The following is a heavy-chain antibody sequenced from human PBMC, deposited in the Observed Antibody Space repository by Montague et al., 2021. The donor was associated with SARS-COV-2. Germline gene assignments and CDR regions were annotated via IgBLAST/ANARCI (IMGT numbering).Heavy chain of an antibody. CDR1: GGSISSSSYY. V-gene: IGHV4-39*01. J-gene: IGHJ4*02. D-gene: IGHD3-16*01. CDR3: ARVAPYTDDYYFDY. Sequence: SETLSLTCTVSGGSISSSSYYWGWIRQPPGKGLEWIGSINYSGSAYYNPSLKSRVTISVDTSKNQFSLKLSSVTAADTAVYYCARVAPYTDDYYFDYWGQGTLVTVSS. CDR2: INYSGSA.